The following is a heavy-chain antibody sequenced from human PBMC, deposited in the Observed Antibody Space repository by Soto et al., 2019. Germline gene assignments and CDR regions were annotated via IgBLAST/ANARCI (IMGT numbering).Heavy chain of an antibody. J-gene: IGHJ6*02. CDR3: ARAPHWYDSSGYYYGMDV. V-gene: IGHV3-74*01. CDR1: GFNFSSYW. D-gene: IGHD3-22*01. Sequence: PGGSLRLSCAASGFNFSSYWMHWVRQAPGKGLVWVSRINSDGSSTTYADSVKGRFTISRDNAKNTLYLQMNSLRAEDTAVYYCARAPHWYDSSGYYYGMDVWGQGTTVTVSS. CDR2: INSDGSST.